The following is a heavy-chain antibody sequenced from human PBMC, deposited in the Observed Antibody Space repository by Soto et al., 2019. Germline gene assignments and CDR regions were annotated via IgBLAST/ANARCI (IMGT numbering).Heavy chain of an antibody. CDR3: VKDESINWYSGHFRH. CDR1: GFTFGLYW. Sequence: GGSLRLSCAASGFTFGLYWMGWVRQAPGKGLEWVSGINWNSGSIGYGDSVKGRFAISRDNAKNSLHLQMNSLSAEDTAFYYCVKDESINWYSGHFRHWGQGTLVTVSS. D-gene: IGHD6-13*01. CDR2: INWNSGSI. J-gene: IGHJ1*01. V-gene: IGHV3-9*01.